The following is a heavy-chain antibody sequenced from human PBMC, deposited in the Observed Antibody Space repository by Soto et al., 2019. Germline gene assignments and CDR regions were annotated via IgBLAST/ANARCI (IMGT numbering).Heavy chain of an antibody. Sequence: GASVKVSCKASGGTFSSYAISWVRQAPGQGLEWMGGIIPIFGTANYAQKFQGRVTITADESTSTAYMELSSLRSEDTAVYYCASPDSSGYYWGAGRAFDIWGQGTMVTVSS. J-gene: IGHJ3*02. V-gene: IGHV1-69*13. CDR2: IIPIFGTA. CDR3: ASPDSSGYYWGAGRAFDI. D-gene: IGHD3-22*01. CDR1: GGTFSSYA.